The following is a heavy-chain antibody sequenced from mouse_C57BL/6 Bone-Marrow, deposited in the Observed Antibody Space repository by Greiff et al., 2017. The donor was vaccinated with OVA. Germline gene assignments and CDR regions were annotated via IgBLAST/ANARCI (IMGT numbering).Heavy chain of an antibody. J-gene: IGHJ4*01. CDR3: ARSVVLRGSYAMDY. Sequence: VQLQQSGAELVMPGASVKLSCKASGYTFTSYWMHWVKQRPGQGLEWIGEIDPSDSYTNYNQKFKGKSTLTVDKSSSTAYMQLSSLTSEDSAVYYCARSVVLRGSYAMDYWGQGTSVTVSS. V-gene: IGHV1-69*01. D-gene: IGHD1-1*01. CDR2: IDPSDSYT. CDR1: GYTFTSYW.